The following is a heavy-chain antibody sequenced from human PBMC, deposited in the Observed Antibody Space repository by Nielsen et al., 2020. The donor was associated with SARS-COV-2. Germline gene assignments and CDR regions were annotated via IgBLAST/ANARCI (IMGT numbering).Heavy chain of an antibody. CDR1: GYTFTGYY. J-gene: IGHJ6*02. CDR3: ASGRRWLRWLGNYYYGMDV. V-gene: IGHV1-2*02. Sequence: ASVKVSCKASGYTFTGYYMHWVRQAPGQGLEWMGWINPNSGGTNYAQKFQGRVTMTRNTSISTAYMELSSLRSEDTAVYYCASGRRWLRWLGNYYYGMDVWGQGTTVTVSS. CDR2: INPNSGGT. D-gene: IGHD5-12*01.